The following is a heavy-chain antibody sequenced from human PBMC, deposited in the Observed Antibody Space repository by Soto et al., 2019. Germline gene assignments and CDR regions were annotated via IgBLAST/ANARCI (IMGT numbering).Heavy chain of an antibody. D-gene: IGHD2-15*01. J-gene: IGHJ5*02. CDR3: ASSWIRSTVVEGWFDP. CDR2: INPSGGST. CDR1: GYTFTSYY. Sequence: QVQLVQSGAEVKKPGASVKVSCKASGYTFTSYYMHWVRQAPGQGLEWMGIINPSGGSTSYAQKFQGRVTMTRDTSTSTVYLELSSLRSEDTAVYYCASSWIRSTVVEGWFDPWGQGTLVTVSS. V-gene: IGHV1-46*01.